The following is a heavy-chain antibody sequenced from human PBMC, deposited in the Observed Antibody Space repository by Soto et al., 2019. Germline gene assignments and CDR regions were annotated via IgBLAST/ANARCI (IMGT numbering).Heavy chain of an antibody. D-gene: IGHD6-13*01. CDR3: ARQSYSSYYFDY. J-gene: IGHJ4*02. Sequence: EVQLVESGGGLVQPGGSLRLSCAASGYTFSSYAMHWVRQAPGKGLEYVSAISSNGGSTYYANSVKGRFTISRDNSKNTRYLQMGSLRAEDMAVYYCARQSYSSYYFDYWGQGTLVTVSS. CDR1: GYTFSSYA. CDR2: ISSNGGST. V-gene: IGHV3-64*01.